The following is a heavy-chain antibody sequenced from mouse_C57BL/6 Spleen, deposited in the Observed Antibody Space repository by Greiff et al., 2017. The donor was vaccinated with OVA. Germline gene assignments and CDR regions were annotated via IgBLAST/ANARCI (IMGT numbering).Heavy chain of an antibody. V-gene: IGHV1-53*01. D-gene: IGHD2-3*01. CDR3: ARWNDGYYGFAY. CDR1: GYTFTSYW. J-gene: IGHJ3*01. CDR2: INPSNGGT. Sequence: QVQLQQPGTELVKPGASVKLSCKASGYTFTSYWMHWVKQRPGQGLEWIGNINPSNGGTTYNEKFKSKATRTVDKSSSTAYMQLSSLTSEDSAVYYCARWNDGYYGFAYWGQGTLVTVSA.